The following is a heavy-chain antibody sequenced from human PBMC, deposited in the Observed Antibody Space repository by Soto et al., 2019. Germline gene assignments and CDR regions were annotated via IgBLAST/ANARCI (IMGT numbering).Heavy chain of an antibody. CDR2: ISYDGSNK. D-gene: IGHD2-2*02. Sequence: GGSLRLSCAASGFTFSSYAMHWVGQAPGKGLEWVAVISYDGSNKYYADSVKGRFTISRDNSKNTLYLQLNSLRAEDTAVYYCARADIVVVPAAIPHFDYWGQGTLVTVSS. J-gene: IGHJ4*02. CDR3: ARADIVVVPAAIPHFDY. CDR1: GFTFSSYA. V-gene: IGHV3-30-3*01.